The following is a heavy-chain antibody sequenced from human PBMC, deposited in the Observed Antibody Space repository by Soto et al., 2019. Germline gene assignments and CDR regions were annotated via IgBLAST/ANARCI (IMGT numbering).Heavy chain of an antibody. V-gene: IGHV3-13*05. J-gene: IGHJ6*02. CDR2: ISAAGDP. CDR3: ARTDRDFYGLDV. CDR1: GFTFSNYD. Sequence: EVQLVESGGGLVQPGGSLRLSCEASGFTFSNYDMHWVRQGTGKGLERVSGISAAGDPDYADSVEGRFTISRENAQNSFFLQMNSLRVGDTAVYYCARTDRDFYGLDVWGQGTTVIVSS.